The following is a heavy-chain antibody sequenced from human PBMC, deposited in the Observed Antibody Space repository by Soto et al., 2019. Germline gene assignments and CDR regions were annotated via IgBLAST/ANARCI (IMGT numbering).Heavy chain of an antibody. V-gene: IGHV3-30*04. CDR1: GFTFSSYA. CDR2: ISYDGSNK. J-gene: IGHJ4*02. Sequence: GGSLRLSCAASGFTFSSYAMHWVRQAPGKGLEWVAVISYDGSNKYYADSVKGRFTISRDNSKNTLYLQMNSLRAEDTAVYYCARDGAGDRGGYFDYWGQGTLVTVSS. D-gene: IGHD7-27*01. CDR3: ARDGAGDRGGYFDY.